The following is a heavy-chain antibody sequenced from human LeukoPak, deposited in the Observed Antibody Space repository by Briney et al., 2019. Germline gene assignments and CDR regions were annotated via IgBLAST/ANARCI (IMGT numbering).Heavy chain of an antibody. D-gene: IGHD3-22*01. CDR1: GYTFTSYG. V-gene: IGHV1-18*01. Sequence: ASVKVSCKAPGYTFTSYGISWVRQAPGQGLEWMGWISAYNGNTNYAQKLQGRVTMTTDTSTSTAYMELRSLRSDDTAVYYCARAGYYDSSGYAFFDYWGQGTLVTVSS. CDR3: ARAGYYDSSGYAFFDY. CDR2: ISAYNGNT. J-gene: IGHJ4*02.